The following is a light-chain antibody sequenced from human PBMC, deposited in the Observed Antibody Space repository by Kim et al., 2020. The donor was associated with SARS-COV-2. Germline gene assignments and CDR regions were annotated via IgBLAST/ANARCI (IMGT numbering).Light chain of an antibody. CDR2: KAS. CDR3: QQYNSYSWT. V-gene: IGKV1-5*03. CDR1: QRSSSE. Sequence: ASVGDRVTLPCRASQRSSSELDWSQQNPGKAPKLLIYKASSLESGVPSRFSGSGSGTEFTLTISSLQPDDFATYYCQQYNSYSWTFGQGTKVDIK. J-gene: IGKJ1*01.